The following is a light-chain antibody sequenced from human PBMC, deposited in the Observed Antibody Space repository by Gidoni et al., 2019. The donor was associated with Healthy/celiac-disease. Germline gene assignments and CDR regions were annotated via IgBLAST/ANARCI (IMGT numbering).Light chain of an antibody. V-gene: IGKV1-9*01. CDR1: QGISSY. CDR2: AAS. Sequence: DIQLTQSPSFLSASVGDRVTITCRASQGISSYLAWYQQKPGKAPKHLIYAASTLQSGVPSRFSGSGSWTEVTLTISSLQPEDFATYYCQQLNSYPPVTFGPGTKVDIK. J-gene: IGKJ3*01. CDR3: QQLNSYPPVT.